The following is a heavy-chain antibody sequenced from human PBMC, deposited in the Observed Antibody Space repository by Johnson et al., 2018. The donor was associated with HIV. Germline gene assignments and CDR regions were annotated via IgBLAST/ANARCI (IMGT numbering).Heavy chain of an antibody. CDR2: SSSGGST. J-gene: IGHJ3*02. Sequence: VQLVESGGGLVQPGGSLRLSCAASGFTVSSNYMSWVRQAPGKGLEWVSYISSSGGSTYYADSVKGRFTISRDNSKNTLYLQMNSLRAEDTAVCYCAKDSDAFDIWGQGTMVTVSS. CDR1: GFTVSSNY. V-gene: IGHV3-66*02. CDR3: AKDSDAFDI.